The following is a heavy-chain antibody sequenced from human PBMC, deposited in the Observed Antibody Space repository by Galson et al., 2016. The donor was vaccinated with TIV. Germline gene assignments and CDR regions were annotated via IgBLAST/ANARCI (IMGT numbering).Heavy chain of an antibody. V-gene: IGHV1-2*06. CDR1: GYTFIGYY. CDR2: INPNSGAA. Sequence: SVKVSCKASGYTFIGYYIHWVRQAPRQGLEWVGRINPNSGAANYAQNFQGRVTMTSDTSISTASLELSRLRSDDTAVYYCAQAYYYDSSAYYFASWGQGTLVTVSS. J-gene: IGHJ4*02. CDR3: AQAYYYDSSAYYFAS. D-gene: IGHD3-22*01.